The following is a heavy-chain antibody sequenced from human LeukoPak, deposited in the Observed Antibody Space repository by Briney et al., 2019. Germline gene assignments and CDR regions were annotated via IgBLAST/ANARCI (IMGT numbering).Heavy chain of an antibody. D-gene: IGHD3-10*01. CDR3: ARDNVLLWFGELRGSWFDP. Sequence: SETLSLTCTVSGGSISSSSYYWGWIRQPPGKGLEWIGSIYYSGSTYYNPSLKSRVTISVDTSKNQFSLKLSSVTAADTAVYYCARDNVLLWFGELRGSWFDPWGQGTLVTVSS. V-gene: IGHV4-39*07. CDR2: IYYSGST. J-gene: IGHJ5*02. CDR1: GGSISSSSYY.